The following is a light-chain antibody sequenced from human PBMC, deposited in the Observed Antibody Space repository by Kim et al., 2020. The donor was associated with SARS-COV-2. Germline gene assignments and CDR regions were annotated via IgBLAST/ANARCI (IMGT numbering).Light chain of an antibody. CDR3: QQSYSTPLT. J-gene: IGKJ4*01. CDR1: QSISSY. Sequence: ASVGVTVTFTCRESQSISSYLNWYQQNPGKAPKLLIYAASSLQSGVPSRFSGSGSGTDFTLTISSLQPEDFATYYCQQSYSTPLTFGGGTKVDIK. CDR2: AAS. V-gene: IGKV1-39*01.